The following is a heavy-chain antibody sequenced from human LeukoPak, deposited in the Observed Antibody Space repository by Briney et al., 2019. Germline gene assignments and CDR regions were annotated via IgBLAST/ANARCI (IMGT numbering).Heavy chain of an antibody. Sequence: PSQTLSLPCTVSGGSISRGGYYWSWIRQPPGKGLEWIGYIYHSGSTYYNPSLKSRVTISVDRSKNQFSLQLSSVTAADTAVYYCASAPSSTSSRDAFDIWGQGTMVTVSS. CDR1: GGSISRGGYY. V-gene: IGHV4-30-2*01. D-gene: IGHD2-2*01. CDR2: IYHSGST. CDR3: ASAPSSTSSRDAFDI. J-gene: IGHJ3*02.